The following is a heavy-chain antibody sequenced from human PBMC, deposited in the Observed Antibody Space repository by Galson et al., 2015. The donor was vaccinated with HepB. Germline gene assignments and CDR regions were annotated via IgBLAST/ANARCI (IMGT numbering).Heavy chain of an antibody. V-gene: IGHV5-51*03. CDR3: ARLEGEYSSSWYWFDP. D-gene: IGHD6-13*01. CDR1: GYSFTSYW. Sequence: QSGAEVKKPGESLKISCKGSGYSFTSYWIGWGRQMPGKGLEWMGIIYPGDSDTRYSPSFQGQVTISADKSISTAYLQWSSLKAPDTAMYYCARLEGEYSSSWYWFDPWGQGTLVTVSS. CDR2: IYPGDSDT. J-gene: IGHJ5*02.